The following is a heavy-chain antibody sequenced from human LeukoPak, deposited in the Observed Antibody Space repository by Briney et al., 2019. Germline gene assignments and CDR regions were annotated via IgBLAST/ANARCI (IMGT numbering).Heavy chain of an antibody. V-gene: IGHV3-48*03. CDR1: GFTFSSYE. J-gene: IGHJ6*03. D-gene: IGHD3-22*01. CDR3: AKGHTQDSSGYPNYYYMDV. CDR2: ISSSGSSI. Sequence: GGSLRLSCAASGFTFSSYEMNWVRQAPGKGLEWVSYISSSGSSINYADSVKGRFTISRDNAKNSLYLQMNSLRPEDTAVYYCAKGHTQDSSGYPNYYYMDVWGKGTTVTISS.